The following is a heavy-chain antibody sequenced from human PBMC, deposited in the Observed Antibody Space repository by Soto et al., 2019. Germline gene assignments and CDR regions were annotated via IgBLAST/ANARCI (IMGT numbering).Heavy chain of an antibody. D-gene: IGHD2-2*01. Sequence: QVQLVQSGAEVKKPGSSVKVSCKASGGTFSSYAISWVRQAPGQGLEWMGGIIPIFGTANYAQKFQGRVTITADKSTSTAYMELSSLRSEDTAVYYCASAYCSSTSCYSVYYYSGMDVWGQGTTVTVSS. CDR2: IIPIFGTA. V-gene: IGHV1-69*06. CDR1: GGTFSSYA. J-gene: IGHJ6*02. CDR3: ASAYCSSTSCYSVYYYSGMDV.